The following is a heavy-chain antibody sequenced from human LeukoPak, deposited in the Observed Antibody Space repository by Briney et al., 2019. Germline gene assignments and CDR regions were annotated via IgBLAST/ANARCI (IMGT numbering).Heavy chain of an antibody. CDR2: MSSRSSYI. CDR1: GFTFSSYS. D-gene: IGHD3-10*02. J-gene: IGHJ6*04. Sequence: GGSLRLSCAASGFTFSSYSMNWVRQAPGKGLEWVSSMSSRSSYIDYADSVKGRFTVSRDNAKNSLYLQMNSLRAEDTAVYYCAELGITMIGGVWGKGTTVTISS. CDR3: AELGITMIGGV. V-gene: IGHV3-21*01.